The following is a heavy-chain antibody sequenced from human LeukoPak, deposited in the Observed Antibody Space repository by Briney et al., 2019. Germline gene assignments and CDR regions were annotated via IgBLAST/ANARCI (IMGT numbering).Heavy chain of an antibody. V-gene: IGHV4-59*08. Sequence: SETLSLTCTVSGGSISSHYWTWIRQSPVKGLEWIGDISNSGSTSYNPSLKSRVTISVDTSKNQFSLKLSSVTAADTAVYYCASTPVGGLTPRTRGMDVWGQGTTVTVSS. CDR1: GGSISSHY. CDR2: ISNSGST. D-gene: IGHD2-15*01. CDR3: ASTPVGGLTPRTRGMDV. J-gene: IGHJ6*02.